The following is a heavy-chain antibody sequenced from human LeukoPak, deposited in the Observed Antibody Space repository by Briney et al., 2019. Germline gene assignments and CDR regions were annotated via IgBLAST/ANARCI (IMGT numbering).Heavy chain of an antibody. Sequence: GGSLRLSCAASGLAFSAYKMHWVRQAPRKGLVWVSRISTDGYTTDYADFVQGRFTASRDNTKNTVYLQMNNLRAEDTAVYYCVSFYETYWGRGTLVTVSS. D-gene: IGHD2-2*01. CDR3: VSFYETY. J-gene: IGHJ4*02. CDR2: ISTDGYTT. CDR1: GLAFSAYK. V-gene: IGHV3-74*01.